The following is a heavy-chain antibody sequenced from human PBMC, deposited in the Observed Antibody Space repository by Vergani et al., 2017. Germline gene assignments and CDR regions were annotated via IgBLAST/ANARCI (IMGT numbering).Heavy chain of an antibody. V-gene: IGHV1-18*01. Sequence: QVQLVPSGAEVKTPGASVKVSCKASGYTFTSYGISWVRQAPGQGLEWMGWISAYNGNTNYAQKLQGRVTMTTDTSTSTAYMELRSLRSDDTAVYYCAREEGSGYYLNDKSFDYWGQGTLVTVSS. D-gene: IGHD3-22*01. J-gene: IGHJ4*02. CDR2: ISAYNGNT. CDR1: GYTFTSYG. CDR3: AREEGSGYYLNDKSFDY.